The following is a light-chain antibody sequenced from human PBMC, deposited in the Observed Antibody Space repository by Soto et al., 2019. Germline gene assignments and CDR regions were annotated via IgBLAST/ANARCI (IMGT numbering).Light chain of an antibody. CDR3: SSDTLSNTLPFV. Sequence: QSVLTQPASVSGSPGQSITISCTGTRRDVGGYNYVSWYQQYPGKSPKLLIYEVTHRPSGVSNRFSGSKSGNTASLTISGLQAEDEADYYCSSDTLSNTLPFVFGTGTKLTVL. CDR2: EVT. CDR1: RRDVGGYNY. V-gene: IGLV2-14*01. J-gene: IGLJ1*01.